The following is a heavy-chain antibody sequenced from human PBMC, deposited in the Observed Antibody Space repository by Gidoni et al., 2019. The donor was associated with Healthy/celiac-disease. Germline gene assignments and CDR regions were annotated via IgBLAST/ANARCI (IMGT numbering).Heavy chain of an antibody. Sequence: EVQLLESGGGLVQPGGSMRLSCAASGFPFSSYARSWVRQAPGKGLAWVSVVSGSGGSTYYADSVKGRFTISRDNSKNTLYLQMNSLRAEDTAVYYCAKDRDIVVVPAPDYWGQGTLVTVSS. CDR1: GFPFSSYA. CDR3: AKDRDIVVVPAPDY. V-gene: IGHV3-23*01. D-gene: IGHD2-2*01. CDR2: VSGSGGST. J-gene: IGHJ4*02.